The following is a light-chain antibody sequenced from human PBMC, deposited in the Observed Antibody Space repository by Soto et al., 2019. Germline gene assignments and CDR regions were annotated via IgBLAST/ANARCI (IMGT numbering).Light chain of an antibody. V-gene: IGKV1-5*01. J-gene: IGKJ1*01. Sequence: DIQMTQSPSTLSASIGETVTVACRASQGISNWLAWYQQKPGKAPKLLIFHASSLESGVPSRFSGSGSGTEFTLTISSLQSDDFATYYCLQVYSFPRTFGLGTKVDIK. CDR1: QGISNW. CDR2: HAS. CDR3: LQVYSFPRT.